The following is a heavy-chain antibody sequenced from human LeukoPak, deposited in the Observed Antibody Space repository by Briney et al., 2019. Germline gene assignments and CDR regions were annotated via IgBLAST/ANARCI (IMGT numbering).Heavy chain of an antibody. D-gene: IGHD3-10*01. CDR3: ARHWGQLVWYGGDY. CDR1: GYSFTSHW. CDR2: IDPTDSYT. J-gene: IGHJ4*02. V-gene: IGHV5-10-1*01. Sequence: TGESLKISCEGSGYSFTSHWISWVRQMPGKGLEWMGTIDPTDSYTNYSPSFQGHATISADKSISTAYLQWSSLKASDTAMYYCARHWGQLVWYGGDYWGQGTLVTVSS.